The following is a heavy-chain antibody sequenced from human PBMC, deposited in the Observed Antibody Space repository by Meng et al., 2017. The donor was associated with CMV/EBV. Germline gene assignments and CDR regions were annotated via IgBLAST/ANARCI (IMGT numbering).Heavy chain of an antibody. CDR2: INHSGST. CDR3: ARGVGGWFDP. Sequence: QGGAGLSKPSQTLSLTCAGYGGSVSGYYWSWIRQPPGKGLEWIGEINHSGSTNYNPSLKSRVTISVDTSKNQFSLKLSSVTAADTAVDYCARGVGGWFDPWGQGTLVTVSS. V-gene: IGHV4-34*01. CDR1: GGSVSGYY. J-gene: IGHJ5*02. D-gene: IGHD1-26*01.